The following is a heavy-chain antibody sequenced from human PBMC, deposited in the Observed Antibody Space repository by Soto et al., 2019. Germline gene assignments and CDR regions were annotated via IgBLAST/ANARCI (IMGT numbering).Heavy chain of an antibody. CDR1: GFTFSSYA. CDR3: AKITMIVVARPFFDY. J-gene: IGHJ4*02. CDR2: IRGSGGST. V-gene: IGHV3-23*01. D-gene: IGHD3-22*01. Sequence: EVQLLESGGGLVQPGGSLRLSCAASGFTFSSYAMSWVRQAPGKGLEWASAIRGSGGSTYYADSVKGRFTISRDNSKNTLYLQMNSLRAEDTAVYYCAKITMIVVARPFFDYWGQGTLVTVSS.